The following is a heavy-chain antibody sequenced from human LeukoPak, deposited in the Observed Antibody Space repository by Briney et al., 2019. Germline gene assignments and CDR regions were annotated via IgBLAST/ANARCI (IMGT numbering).Heavy chain of an antibody. V-gene: IGHV3-7*01. CDR3: ARLFGEVTIYDY. CDR2: INQYGSQI. D-gene: IGHD3-10*01. CDR1: GFTFSNSW. J-gene: IGHJ4*02. Sequence: GSLRLSCAASGFTFSNSWMSWVRQAPGRGLEWVASINQYGSQIHYVDSVKGRFTISRDNAKNSLYLEMSSLRAEDTAEYYCARLFGEVTIYDYWGQGTLVTVSS.